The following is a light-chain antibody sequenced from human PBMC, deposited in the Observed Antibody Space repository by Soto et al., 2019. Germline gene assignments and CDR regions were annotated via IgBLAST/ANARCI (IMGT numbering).Light chain of an antibody. CDR2: KAS. J-gene: IGKJ4*01. CDR3: QQSYTSPVT. Sequence: DIQMTQSPSTLSGSVGDRVTTTCRASQSISSWLAWYQQKPGKAPKLLIYKASSLESGVPSRFSGGGSGTDFTLTISSLQPEDFGTYYCQQSYTSPVTFGGGTKVDIK. CDR1: QSISSW. V-gene: IGKV1-5*03.